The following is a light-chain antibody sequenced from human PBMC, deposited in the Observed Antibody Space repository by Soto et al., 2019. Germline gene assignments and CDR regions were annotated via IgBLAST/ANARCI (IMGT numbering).Light chain of an antibody. J-gene: IGLJ2*01. CDR3: CSYAGSYTWV. V-gene: IGLV2-11*01. CDR2: DVS. CDR1: SSDVGGYNY. Sequence: QSALTQPASVSGSPGQSITISCTGTSSDVGGYNYVSWYQQDPGKAPKLLIYDVSKRPSGVPDRFSGSKSGNTASLTISGLQAEDEADYYCCSYAGSYTWVFGGGTQLTVL.